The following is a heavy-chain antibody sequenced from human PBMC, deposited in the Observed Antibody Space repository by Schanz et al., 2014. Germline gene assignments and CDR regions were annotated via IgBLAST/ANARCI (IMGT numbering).Heavy chain of an antibody. CDR3: ARGGRYCSGGGCHYPYNYYGMDV. CDR1: GFTFSSYS. CDR2: IKQDGSEK. V-gene: IGHV3-7*01. D-gene: IGHD2-15*01. J-gene: IGHJ6*02. Sequence: EVQLLESGGGLVQPGGSLRLSCAASGFTFSSYSMNWVRQAPGKGLEWVANIKQDGSEKYYVDAVKGRFTISRDNAKNSMYLHMKSLRGEDTAVYYCARGGRYCSGGGCHYPYNYYGMDVWGQGTTVTVSS.